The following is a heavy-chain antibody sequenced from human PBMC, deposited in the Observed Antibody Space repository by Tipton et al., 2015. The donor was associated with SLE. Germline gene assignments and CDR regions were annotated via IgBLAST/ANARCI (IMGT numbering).Heavy chain of an antibody. J-gene: IGHJ6*02. Sequence: TLSLTCTVSGGSITSYYWSWIRQPPTKGLEWIGYIYYSGSTNYNPSLKSRVTMSVDPSKNQFSLKLSSVTAADTAVYYCARHYDYYYYGMDVWGQGTTVTVSS. CDR1: GGSITSYY. V-gene: IGHV4-59*08. CDR2: IYYSGST. CDR3: ARHYDYYYYGMDV. D-gene: IGHD4-17*01.